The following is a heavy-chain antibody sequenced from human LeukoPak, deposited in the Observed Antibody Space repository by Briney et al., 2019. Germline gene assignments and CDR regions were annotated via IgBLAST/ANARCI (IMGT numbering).Heavy chain of an antibody. J-gene: IGHJ4*02. CDR3: TTVTWKVSLWFGEQTHDY. Sequence: PGGSLRLSCAASGFTFSNAWMSWVRQAPGKGLEWVGRIKSKTDGGTTDYAAPVKGRFTISRDDSKNTLYLQMNSLKTEDTAVYYCTTVTWKVSLWFGEQTHDYWGQGTLVTVSS. CDR2: IKSKTDGGTT. CDR1: GFTFSNAW. V-gene: IGHV3-15*01. D-gene: IGHD3-10*01.